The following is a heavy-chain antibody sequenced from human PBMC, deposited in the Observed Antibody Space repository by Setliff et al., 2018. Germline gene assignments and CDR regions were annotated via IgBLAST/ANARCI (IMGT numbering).Heavy chain of an antibody. V-gene: IGHV4-39*01. Sequence: LSLTCTVSGGSISSPSYFWGWVRQPPGKEMGWIATIYYSGSSYYNPSLKSRLTISVDTSKNLFSLKLSSVTTADTAVYYCARHYGGGYKHFDYWGQGTLVTVSS. CDR3: ARHYGGGYKHFDY. D-gene: IGHD5-12*01. J-gene: IGHJ4*02. CDR2: IYYSGSS. CDR1: GGSISSPSYF.